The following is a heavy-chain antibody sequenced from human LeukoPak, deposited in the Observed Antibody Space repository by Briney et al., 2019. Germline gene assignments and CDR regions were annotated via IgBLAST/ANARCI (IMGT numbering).Heavy chain of an antibody. Sequence: SETLSLTCAASGGSISSSNWWSWVRQPPGKGLEWIGEIYHSGSTNYNPSLKSRVTISVDKSKNQFSLKLSSVTAADTAVYYCARVPRGSSWTYTGFDYWGQGTLVTVSS. CDR3: ARVPRGSSWTYTGFDY. CDR1: GGSISSSNW. D-gene: IGHD6-13*01. V-gene: IGHV4-4*02. J-gene: IGHJ4*02. CDR2: IYHSGST.